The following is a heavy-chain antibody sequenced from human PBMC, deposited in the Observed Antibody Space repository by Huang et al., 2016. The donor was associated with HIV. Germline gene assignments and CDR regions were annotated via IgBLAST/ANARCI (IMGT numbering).Heavy chain of an antibody. CDR1: GGSLSGSY. V-gene: IGHV4-34*01. J-gene: IGHJ4*02. CDR2: ITHSGST. Sequence: QVQLQQWGARLLKPSETLSLTCSVYGGSLSGSYGSWIRRPPGKGTVWIGEITHSGSTTSNPPLKMPVTISVDTSQNEFSLRLSSVTDADTAVYYCAEGSGYDYWGQGTLVTVST. D-gene: IGHD3-22*01. CDR3: AEGSGYDY.